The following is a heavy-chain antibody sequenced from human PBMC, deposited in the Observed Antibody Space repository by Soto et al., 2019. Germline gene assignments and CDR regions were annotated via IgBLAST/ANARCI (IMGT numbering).Heavy chain of an antibody. CDR3: AKTAYCSSTSCYGRGMVGWFDP. CDR2: ISGSGGGT. V-gene: IGHV3-23*01. D-gene: IGHD2-2*01. J-gene: IGHJ5*02. CDR1: GFTFSSYA. Sequence: EVQLLESGGGLVQPGGSLRLSCAASGFTFSSYAMSWVRQAPGKGLEWVSAISGSGGGTYYADSVKGRFTISRDNSKNTLYLQMNSLRAEDTAVYYCAKTAYCSSTSCYGRGMVGWFDPWGQGTLVTVSS.